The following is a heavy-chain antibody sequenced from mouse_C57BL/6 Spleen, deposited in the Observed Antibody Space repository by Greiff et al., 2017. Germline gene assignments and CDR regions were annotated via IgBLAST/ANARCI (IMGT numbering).Heavy chain of an antibody. Sequence: VQLQQSGPELVKPGASVKISCKASGYTFTDYYMNWVKQSHGKSLEWIGDIHPNNGGTSYNQKFKGKATLTVDKSSSTAYMELRSLTSEDSAVYYCARERVFAYWGQGTLVTVSA. CDR1: GYTFTDYY. J-gene: IGHJ3*01. CDR2: IHPNNGGT. CDR3: ARERVFAY. V-gene: IGHV1-26*01.